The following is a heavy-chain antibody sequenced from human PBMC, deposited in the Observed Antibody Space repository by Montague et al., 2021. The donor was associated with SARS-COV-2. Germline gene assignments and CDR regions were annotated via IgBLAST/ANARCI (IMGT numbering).Heavy chain of an antibody. CDR1: GGSISSYY. Sequence: SETLSLTCTVSGGSISSYYWSWIRQHPGKGLEWIGYIYYSGSSYYNPSLKSRVTISVDTSKNQFSLRLSSVTAADTAVYYCARARTSLIVVVNEFDYWGQGTLVTVSS. V-gene: IGHV4-59*06. D-gene: IGHD2-21*01. J-gene: IGHJ4*02. CDR2: IYYSGSS. CDR3: ARARTSLIVVVNEFDY.